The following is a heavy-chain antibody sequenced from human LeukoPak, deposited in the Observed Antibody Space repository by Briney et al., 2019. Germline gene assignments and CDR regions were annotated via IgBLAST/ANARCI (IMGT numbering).Heavy chain of an antibody. Sequence: SSETLSLTCTVSGGSISSYYWSWIRQPPGKGLEWIGYIYYSGSTNYNPSLKSRVTISVDTSKNQFSLKLSSVTAADTAVYYCARVGGTTLYYYYGMDVWGQGTTVTVSS. CDR1: GGSISSYY. CDR2: IYYSGST. D-gene: IGHD1-7*01. J-gene: IGHJ6*02. CDR3: ARVGGTTLYYYYGMDV. V-gene: IGHV4-59*01.